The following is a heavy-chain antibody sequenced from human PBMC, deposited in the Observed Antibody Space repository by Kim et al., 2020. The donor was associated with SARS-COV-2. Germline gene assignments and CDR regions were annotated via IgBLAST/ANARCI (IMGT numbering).Heavy chain of an antibody. V-gene: IGHV3-30*18. J-gene: IGHJ5*02. Sequence: GGSLRLSCAGSGFTFNMHDMHWVRQAPGKGLEWVALTSYDGSHRYYSDSVKGRFIISRDNSKNTLYLQMNSLRAEDTAMYYCAKEISKTYDVWSGYYRGDWFDRWGQGTLVTVSS. CDR3: AKEISKTYDVWSGYYRGDWFDR. CDR1: GFTFNMHD. CDR2: TSYDGSHR. D-gene: IGHD3-3*01.